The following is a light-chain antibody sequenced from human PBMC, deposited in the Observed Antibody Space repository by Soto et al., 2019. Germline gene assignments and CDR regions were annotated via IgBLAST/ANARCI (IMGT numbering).Light chain of an antibody. CDR1: QSISSW. V-gene: IGKV1-5*01. CDR2: DAS. J-gene: IGKJ1*01. CDR3: QQYNSYPWT. Sequence: DLQMTQSPSTLAASVGARASITRRASQSISSWLAWYQQKPGKAPKLLIYDASSLESGVPSRFSGSGSGTEFTLTISSLQPDDFATYDCQQYNSYPWTFGQGTKVDIK.